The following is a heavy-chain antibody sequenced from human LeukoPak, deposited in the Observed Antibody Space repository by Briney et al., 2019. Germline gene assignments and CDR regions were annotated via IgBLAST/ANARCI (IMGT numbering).Heavy chain of an antibody. CDR1: GGSVSSGSYY. V-gene: IGHV4-61*01. CDR2: IYYSGSA. Sequence: SETLSLTCTVSGGSVSSGSYYWSWIRQPPGKGLEWIGYIYYSGSANYNPSLKSRVTISVDTSKNQFSLKLSSVTAADTAVYYCARESGGYDSSGYPFDYWGQGTLVTVSS. D-gene: IGHD3-22*01. J-gene: IGHJ4*02. CDR3: ARESGGYDSSGYPFDY.